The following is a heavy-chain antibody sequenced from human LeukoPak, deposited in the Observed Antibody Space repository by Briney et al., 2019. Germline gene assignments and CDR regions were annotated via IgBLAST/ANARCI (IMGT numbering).Heavy chain of an antibody. CDR2: FYYRGST. D-gene: IGHD2-2*01. V-gene: IGHV4-31*03. Sequence: SETLSLTCSVSYGSINSDGYSWSWIRQAPGQGLERIGNFYYRGSTYYNPSLQSRVTISADSSRNQFFLTMTSATAADTAMYYCARDRRYCSNPTCPGYYFDNWGQGTLVTVSS. CDR1: YGSINSDGYS. J-gene: IGHJ4*02. CDR3: ARDRRYCSNPTCPGYYFDN.